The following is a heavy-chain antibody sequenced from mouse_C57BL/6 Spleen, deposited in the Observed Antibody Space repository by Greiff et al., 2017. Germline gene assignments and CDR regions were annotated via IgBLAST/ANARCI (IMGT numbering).Heavy chain of an antibody. CDR1: GYTFTDYE. CDR2: IDPETGGT. D-gene: IGHD1-1*01. Sequence: QVQLQQSGAELVRPGASVTLSCKASGYTFTDYEMHWVKQTPVHGLEWIGAIDPETGGTAYNQKFKGKAILTADKSSSTAYMELRSLTSEDSAVYYCTRGGLRQEVCDYWGQGTTLTVSS. V-gene: IGHV1-15*01. CDR3: TRGGLRQEVCDY. J-gene: IGHJ2*01.